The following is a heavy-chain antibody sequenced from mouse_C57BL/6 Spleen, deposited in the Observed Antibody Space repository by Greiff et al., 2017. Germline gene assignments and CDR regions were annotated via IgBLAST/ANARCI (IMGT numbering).Heavy chain of an antibody. CDR3: ARVDGYYVYFDY. J-gene: IGHJ2*01. CDR2: INYDGSST. Sequence: EVQRVESEGGLVQPGSSMKLSCTASGFTFSDYYMAWVRQVPEKGLEWVANINYDGSSTYYLDSLKSRFIISRDNAKNILYLQMSSLKSEDTATYYCARVDGYYVYFDYWGQGTTLTVSS. D-gene: IGHD2-3*01. CDR1: GFTFSDYY. V-gene: IGHV5-16*01.